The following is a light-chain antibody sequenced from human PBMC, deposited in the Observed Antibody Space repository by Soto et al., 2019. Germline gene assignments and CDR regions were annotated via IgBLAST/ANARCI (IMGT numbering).Light chain of an antibody. Sequence: EVVGTQSIATLSLSPGEGATRSGMASQVIGDTLAWYQHKPGQTPRILIYDTSNRATGAPARFSGSGSGTEFTLTIRRLQSEDVAVYFCQQYNNWPPLWAFGKGTQLDLK. CDR3: QQYNNWPPLWA. V-gene: IGKV3-15*01. CDR1: QVIGDT. J-gene: IGKJ1*01. CDR2: DTS.